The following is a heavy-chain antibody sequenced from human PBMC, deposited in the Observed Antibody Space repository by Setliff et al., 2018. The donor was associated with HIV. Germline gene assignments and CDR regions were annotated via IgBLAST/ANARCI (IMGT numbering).Heavy chain of an antibody. Sequence: PSETLSLTCTVSGGSMSRSGPGYYWGWVRQTPGGGLEWIGSVYYRGRTYYNPSLKSRVTISVDTSKNQLSLRLTSMAAADTAMYYCARSQPDTIFGVVTFDCWGQGKMVTVS. V-gene: IGHV4-39*01. CDR1: GGSMSRSGPGYY. CDR3: ARSQPDTIFGVVTFDC. CDR2: VYYRGRT. D-gene: IGHD3-3*01. J-gene: IGHJ4*02.